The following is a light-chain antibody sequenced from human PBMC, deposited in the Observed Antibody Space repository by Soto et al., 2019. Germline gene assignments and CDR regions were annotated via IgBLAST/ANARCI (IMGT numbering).Light chain of an antibody. CDR1: SSDVGGYNY. V-gene: IGLV2-14*01. CDR2: EVS. CDR3: SSYTISSTLV. Sequence: QSALTQPASVSGSPGQSITISCTGTSSDVGGYNYVSWYQQHPGKAPKLMIYEVSNRPSGVSNRFSGPKSGNAASLTISGLQAEDEADYYCSSYTISSTLVFGGGTQLTVL. J-gene: IGLJ2*01.